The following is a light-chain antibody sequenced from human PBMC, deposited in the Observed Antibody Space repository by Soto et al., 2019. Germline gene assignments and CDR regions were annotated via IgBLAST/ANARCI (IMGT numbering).Light chain of an antibody. Sequence: QSVLTQPPSASGTPGQRVTISCSGSSSNIASNNVNWYHQLPGAAPKLLIYGNNQWPSGVPDRFSGSKSGTSASLAISGLQSEDEADYYCAAWDDSLNGVVFGGGTKLTVL. V-gene: IGLV1-44*01. J-gene: IGLJ2*01. CDR1: SSNIASNN. CDR3: AAWDDSLNGVV. CDR2: GNN.